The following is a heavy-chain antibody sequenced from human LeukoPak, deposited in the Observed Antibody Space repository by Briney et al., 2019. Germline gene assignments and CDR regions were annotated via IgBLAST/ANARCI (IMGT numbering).Heavy chain of an antibody. Sequence: GGSLRLSCAASGFTFSSYGMSWVRQAPGKGLEWVSTITNSGGSTYYADSVKGRFTISRDNSKNTLYLQMNSLRAEDTAVYYCAKERIQLWPRVYWGQGTLVTVSS. CDR3: AKERIQLWPRVY. CDR1: GFTFSSYG. CDR2: ITNSGGST. V-gene: IGHV3-23*01. D-gene: IGHD5-18*01. J-gene: IGHJ4*02.